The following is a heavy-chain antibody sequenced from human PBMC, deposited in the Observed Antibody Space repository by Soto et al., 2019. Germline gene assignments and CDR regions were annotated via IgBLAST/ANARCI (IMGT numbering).Heavy chain of an antibody. CDR2: INTNGNST. Sequence: QVQLVESGGGLVKPGGSLRLSCAASGFIFSDYYMNWIRQVPGKGLEWVSYINTNGNSTYYADSVRGRFTISRDNAKNALYLQMNSLRAEDTAVYYCARDDIFGVQGTLVTVSS. J-gene: IGHJ4*02. CDR3: ARDDIF. V-gene: IGHV3-11*01. D-gene: IGHD2-21*01. CDR1: GFIFSDYY.